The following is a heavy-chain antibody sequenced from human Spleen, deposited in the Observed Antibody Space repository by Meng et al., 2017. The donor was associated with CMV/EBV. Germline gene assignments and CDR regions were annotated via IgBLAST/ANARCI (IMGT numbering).Heavy chain of an antibody. CDR2: IKQDGSEK. J-gene: IGHJ6*02. V-gene: IGHV3-7*01. CDR3: VRDMDV. CDR1: GFTFSRYW. Sequence: GESLKISCAASGFTFSRYWMSWVRQAPGKGLEWVANIKQDGSEKYYVDSVKGRFTISRDNAKNSLSLQMNSLGAEDTAVYYCVRDMDVWGQGTTVTVSS.